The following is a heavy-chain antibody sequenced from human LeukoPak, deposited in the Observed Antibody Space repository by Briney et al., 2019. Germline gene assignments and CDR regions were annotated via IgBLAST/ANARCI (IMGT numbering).Heavy chain of an antibody. Sequence: GESLKISCKGSGYSFTSYWIAWVRQMPGKGLEWMGIIYPGDSDTRYSPSFQGQVTISADKSITIVYLQWSSLKASDTAMYFCARSDSATLNWFDPWGQGALVTVSS. D-gene: IGHD6-25*01. V-gene: IGHV5-51*01. CDR2: IYPGDSDT. CDR3: ARSDSATLNWFDP. CDR1: GYSFTSYW. J-gene: IGHJ5*02.